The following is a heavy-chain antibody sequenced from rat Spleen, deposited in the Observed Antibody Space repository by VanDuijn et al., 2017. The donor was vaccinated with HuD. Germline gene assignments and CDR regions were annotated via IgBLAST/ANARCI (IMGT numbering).Heavy chain of an antibody. D-gene: IGHD1-4*01. V-gene: IGHV2-45*01. CDR3: TKECYPGITYYFDY. CDR1: GFSLTSYN. CDR2: IASGGST. Sequence: QVQLMESGPGLVQPSETLSLTCTVSGFSLTSYNVHWVRQPPGKGLEWIAAIASGGSTYYNSALKSRLSISRDTSKSQVFLKMNRLQTEDTAIYFCTKECYPGITYYFDYWGQGVMVTVST. J-gene: IGHJ2*01.